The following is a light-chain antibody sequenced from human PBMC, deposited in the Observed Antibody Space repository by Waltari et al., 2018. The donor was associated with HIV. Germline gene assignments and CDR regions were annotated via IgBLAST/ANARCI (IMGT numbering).Light chain of an antibody. CDR1: QGISSF. V-gene: IGKV1-27*01. Sequence: DIQMTQSPSSLSASVGDRVTITCRVSQGISSFLNWYRQKPGKLPNFLISSASNLQSAAPFALSDSESGTELTPTIGSVQPEDLASYNSQRIGMEPFGPAT. J-gene: IGKJ3*01. CDR2: SAS. CDR3: QRIGMEP.